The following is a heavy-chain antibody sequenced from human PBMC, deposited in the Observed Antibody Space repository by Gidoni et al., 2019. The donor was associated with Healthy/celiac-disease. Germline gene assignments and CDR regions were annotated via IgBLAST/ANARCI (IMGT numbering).Heavy chain of an antibody. J-gene: IGHJ4*02. CDR3: ARDRRSGSYYFDY. Sequence: EVQLVESGGGLVQPGGSLSLSCAASGFPVSSNYMSWVRQAPGKGLEWVSVIYSGGSTYYADSVKGRFTISRDNSKNTLYLQMNSLRAEDTAVYYCARDRRSGSYYFDYWGQGTLVTVSS. D-gene: IGHD3-10*01. CDR2: IYSGGST. CDR1: GFPVSSNY. V-gene: IGHV3-66*02.